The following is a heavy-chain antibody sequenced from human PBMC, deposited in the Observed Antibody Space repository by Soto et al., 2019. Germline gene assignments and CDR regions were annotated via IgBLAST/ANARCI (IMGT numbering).Heavy chain of an antibody. Sequence: QVQLVESGGGLVKPGGSLSLSCAASGFTFSDYYMTWIRQAPGKGLAWVSYISSSGNSIYYADSVRGRFTVSRDNVKNALFLQMNSLRAEDTAVYYCAIRAAAGRSFYYWGLGTLVTVSS. CDR2: ISSSGNSI. J-gene: IGHJ4*02. CDR3: AIRAAAGRSFYY. CDR1: GFTFSDYY. D-gene: IGHD6-13*01. V-gene: IGHV3-11*01.